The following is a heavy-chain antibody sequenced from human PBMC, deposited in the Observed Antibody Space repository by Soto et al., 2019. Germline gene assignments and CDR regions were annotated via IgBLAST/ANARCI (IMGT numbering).Heavy chain of an antibody. Sequence: QVQLVESGGGVVQPGRSLRLSCAASGFTFSSYAMHWVRQAPGKGLEWVAVISYDGSNKYYADSVKGRFTISRDNSKNTLYLQMNSLRAEATAVYYCARNFVLLWFGELFPDYWGQGTLVTVSS. V-gene: IGHV3-30-3*01. J-gene: IGHJ4*02. CDR2: ISYDGSNK. CDR3: ARNFVLLWFGELFPDY. CDR1: GFTFSSYA. D-gene: IGHD3-10*01.